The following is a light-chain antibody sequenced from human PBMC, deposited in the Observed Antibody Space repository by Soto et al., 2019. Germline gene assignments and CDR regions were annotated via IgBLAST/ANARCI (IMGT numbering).Light chain of an antibody. Sequence: DIQMTQSPSSLSASVGGRVTITCRTSQSISSYLNWYQQKPGKAPKLLIFAASNLESGVPSRFSGRGSGTDFTLTISSLQPEDFATYYCQQSYITPWTFGQGTKVEIK. CDR2: AAS. V-gene: IGKV1-39*01. J-gene: IGKJ1*01. CDR3: QQSYITPWT. CDR1: QSISSY.